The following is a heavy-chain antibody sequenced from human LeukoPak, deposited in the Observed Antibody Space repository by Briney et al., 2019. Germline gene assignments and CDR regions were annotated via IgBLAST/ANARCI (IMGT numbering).Heavy chain of an antibody. Sequence: PGGSLRLSCAASGFTFSDYFLSWIRQAPGKGLEWVSYISSSSTSTNYADSVKGRFTISRDNAKNSLYLQMNSLRAEDTAVYYCARDIERAWYFDLWGRGTLVTVSS. CDR3: ARDIERAWYFDL. J-gene: IGHJ2*01. D-gene: IGHD2-15*01. V-gene: IGHV3-11*05. CDR2: ISSSSTST. CDR1: GFTFSDYF.